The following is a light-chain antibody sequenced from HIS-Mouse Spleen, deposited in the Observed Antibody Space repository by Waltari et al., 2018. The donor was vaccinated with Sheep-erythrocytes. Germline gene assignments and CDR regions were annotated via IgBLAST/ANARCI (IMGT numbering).Light chain of an antibody. J-gene: IGLJ3*02. CDR2: EGS. Sequence: QSALTQPRSVSGSPGQSVTISCTGTSSAVGSYTLVSWYQQHPGKAPKLMIYEGSKRPSGVSNRFSGSKSGNTASLTISGLQAEDEADYYCCSYAGSSTPWVFGGGTKLTVL. CDR3: CSYAGSSTPWV. V-gene: IGLV2-23*01. CDR1: SSAVGSYTL.